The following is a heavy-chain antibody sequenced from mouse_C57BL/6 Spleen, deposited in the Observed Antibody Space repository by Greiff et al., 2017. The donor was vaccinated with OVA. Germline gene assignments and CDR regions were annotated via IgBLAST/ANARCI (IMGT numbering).Heavy chain of an antibody. CDR1: GFTFSDYG. D-gene: IGHD2-2*01. CDR3: ARQGNGYYVDY. CDR2: ISSGSSTI. V-gene: IGHV5-17*01. Sequence: DVKLMESGGGLVKPGGSLKLSCAASGFTFSDYGMHWVRQAPEKGLEWVAYISSGSSTIYYADTVKGRFTISRDNAKNTLFLQMTSLRSEDTAMYYCARQGNGYYVDYWGQGTTLTVSS. J-gene: IGHJ2*01.